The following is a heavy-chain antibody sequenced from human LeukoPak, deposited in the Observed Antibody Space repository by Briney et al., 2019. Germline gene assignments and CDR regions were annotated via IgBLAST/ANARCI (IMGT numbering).Heavy chain of an antibody. V-gene: IGHV3-48*03. CDR2: ISSSGRSI. D-gene: IGHD3-10*02. J-gene: IGHJ6*04. CDR1: GFTFSSYE. Sequence: PGGSLRLSCAASGFTFSSYEMNWVRQAPGKGLEWVSYISSSGRSIYYADSVKGRSTISRDNAKNSLYLQMNSLRAEDTAVYYCAELGITTIGGVWGKGTTVTISS. CDR3: AELGITTIGGV.